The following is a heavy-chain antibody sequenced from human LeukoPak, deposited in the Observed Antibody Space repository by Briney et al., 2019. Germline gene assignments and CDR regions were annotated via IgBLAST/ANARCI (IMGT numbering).Heavy chain of an antibody. J-gene: IGHJ4*02. CDR2: TSSSSSTI. CDR3: ARTSRRYYDSSGSVGGY. CDR1: GFTFSSYS. V-gene: IGHV3-48*01. D-gene: IGHD3-22*01. Sequence: PGGSLRLSCAASGFTFSSYSMNWVRQAPGKGLEWVSYTSSSSSTIYYADSVKGRFTISRDNAKNSLYLQMNSLRAEDTAVYYCARTSRRYYDSSGSVGGYWGQGTLVTVSS.